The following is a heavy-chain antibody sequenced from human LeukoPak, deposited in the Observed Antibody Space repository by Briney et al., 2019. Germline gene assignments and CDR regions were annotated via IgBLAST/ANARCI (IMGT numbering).Heavy chain of an antibody. CDR1: GYTFTGYY. Sequence: ASVKVSCKASGYTFTGYYMHWVRQAPGQGLEWMGWINTNTGNPTYAQGFTGRFVFSLDTSVSTAYLQISSLKAEDTAVYYCASKLKTQGYWGQGTLVTVSS. J-gene: IGHJ4*02. V-gene: IGHV7-4-1*02. CDR3: ASKLKTQGY. CDR2: INTNTGNP.